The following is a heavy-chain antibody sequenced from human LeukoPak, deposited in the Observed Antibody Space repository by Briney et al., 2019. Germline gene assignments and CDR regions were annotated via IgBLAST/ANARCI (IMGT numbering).Heavy chain of an antibody. J-gene: IGHJ4*02. V-gene: IGHV4-34*01. CDR2: INHSGST. Sequence: SETLSLTCSVSGGSIENYYWSWIRQSPGKGLEWIGEINHSGSTNYNPSLKSRVTISVDTSKNQFSLKLSSVTAADTAGYYCAREGGGKVVPAPDYWGQGTLVTVSS. CDR1: GGSIENYY. CDR3: AREGGGKVVPAPDY. D-gene: IGHD2-2*01.